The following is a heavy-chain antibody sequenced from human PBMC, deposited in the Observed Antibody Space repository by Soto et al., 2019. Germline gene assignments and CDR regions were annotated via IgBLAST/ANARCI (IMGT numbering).Heavy chain of an antibody. CDR2: ISSDGDIT. CDR3: VKVSTFYDILTGYYSTNFFDP. D-gene: IGHD3-9*01. V-gene: IGHV3-64D*06. J-gene: IGHJ5*02. CDR1: GFTFSEYS. Sequence: PGGSLRLSCSASGFTFSEYSMHWVRQAPGKGIQYVSTISSDGDITYYADSVKGRFTIARDNSKNTLYLQMNSRRPEDTAVYYCVKVSTFYDILTGYYSTNFFDPWGQGTLVTVSS.